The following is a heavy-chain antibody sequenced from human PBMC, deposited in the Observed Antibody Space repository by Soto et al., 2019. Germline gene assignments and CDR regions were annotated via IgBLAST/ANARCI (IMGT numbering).Heavy chain of an antibody. D-gene: IGHD2-15*01. CDR2: IQSGGRT. CDR1: GFTVSSNY. Sequence: EVQLVESGGGLVQPGGSLRLSCAASGFTVSSNYMTWVRQAPGKGLEWVSLIQSGGRTYYAGSVKGRFTISRDNSKNTLCIQMNRLRVEDTAVYYCARDDGHCSGGRCYGVAMDVWGKGTTVTVSS. CDR3: ARDDGHCSGGRCYGVAMDV. J-gene: IGHJ6*03. V-gene: IGHV3-66*01.